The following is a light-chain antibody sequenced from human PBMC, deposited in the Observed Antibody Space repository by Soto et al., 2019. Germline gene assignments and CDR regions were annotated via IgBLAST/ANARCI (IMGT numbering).Light chain of an antibody. J-gene: IGLJ3*02. V-gene: IGLV4-60*02. CDR3: ETWDSKSWV. Sequence: QLVLTQSSSASASLGSSVKLTCTLSSGRSSYVIAWHQQQPGKAPRYLMKLEGSGSYNKGSGVPDRFSGSSSGADRYLTISNLQFEDEADYYCETWDSKSWVFGGGTKLTVL. CDR2: LEGSGSY. CDR1: SGRSSYV.